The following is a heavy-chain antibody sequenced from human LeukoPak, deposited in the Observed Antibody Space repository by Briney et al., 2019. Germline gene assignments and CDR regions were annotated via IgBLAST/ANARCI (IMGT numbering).Heavy chain of an antibody. CDR2: VSDSGGGT. J-gene: IGHJ4*02. CDR3: AKSLGAAGHEPFNH. Sequence: GGSLRLSCVAPEITFSTYAMSWVRQAPGKGLEWVSGVSDSGGGTYYADSVEGRFTISRDNSKNTLYLQMNSLRAEDTAVYYCAKSLGAAGHEPFNHWGQGTLVTVSS. V-gene: IGHV3-23*01. CDR1: EITFSTYA. D-gene: IGHD6-13*01.